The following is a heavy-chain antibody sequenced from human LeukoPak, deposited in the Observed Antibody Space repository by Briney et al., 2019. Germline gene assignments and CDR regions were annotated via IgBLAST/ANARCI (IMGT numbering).Heavy chain of an antibody. CDR1: GGSIRSGGYY. J-gene: IGHJ5*02. CDR2: IYYSGST. Sequence: SQTLSLTCTVSGGSIRSGGYYWSWIRQPPGKGLEWIGYIYYSGSTNYDPSLKSRVTISVDTSKNQFSLKLRSVTASNTAVYYCARDPGGSGGGHSTRNWFDPWGQGTLVTVSS. D-gene: IGHD2-15*01. CDR3: ARDPGGSGGGHSTRNWFDP. V-gene: IGHV4-61*08.